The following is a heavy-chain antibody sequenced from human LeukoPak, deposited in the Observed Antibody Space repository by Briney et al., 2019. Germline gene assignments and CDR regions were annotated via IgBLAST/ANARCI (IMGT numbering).Heavy chain of an antibody. CDR1: GFTFSSYA. J-gene: IGHJ4*02. D-gene: IGHD3-10*01. CDR3: ASRSYYPSD. V-gene: IGHV3-23*01. Sequence: GGSLRLSCAASGFTFSSYAMSWVRQAPGKGLEWVSTISATNGSTHYADSEKGRFTISRDNSKYTLYLQMNSLRAEDTAVYYCASRSYYPSDGGQGTLVTVSS. CDR2: ISATNGST.